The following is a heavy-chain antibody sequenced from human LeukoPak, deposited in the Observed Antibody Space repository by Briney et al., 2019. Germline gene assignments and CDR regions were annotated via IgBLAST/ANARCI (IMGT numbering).Heavy chain of an antibody. CDR3: TTDTWYSAGH. Sequence: GGSLRLSCTASGFIFSGSWMAWIRQAPGKGLEWVAIIKKDGSEKYYVDSMKGRFTISRDNAENSLFLQMNSLRAEDTAIYYCTTDTWYSAGHWGQGTLVTVSS. V-gene: IGHV3-7*03. CDR1: GFIFSGSW. CDR2: IKKDGSEK. D-gene: IGHD2-15*01. J-gene: IGHJ4*02.